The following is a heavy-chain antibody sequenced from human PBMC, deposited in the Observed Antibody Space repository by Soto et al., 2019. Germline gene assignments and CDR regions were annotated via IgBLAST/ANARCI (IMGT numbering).Heavy chain of an antibody. CDR3: ARGGVSTRTFDY. CDR1: GYNFAGYW. CDR2: IYPSDSDT. Sequence: GESLKISCXGSGYNFAGYWIAWVRQMPGKGLELMGIIYPSDSDTRYRPSFQGQVTISADKSISSAYLQWSSLRASDTAMYYCARGGVSTRTFDYWGQGTPVTVS. J-gene: IGHJ4*02. V-gene: IGHV5-51*01. D-gene: IGHD3-3*01.